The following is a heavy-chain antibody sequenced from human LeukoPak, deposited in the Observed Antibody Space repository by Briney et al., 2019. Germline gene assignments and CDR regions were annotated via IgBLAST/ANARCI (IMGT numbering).Heavy chain of an antibody. D-gene: IGHD2-21*02. V-gene: IGHV3-7*01. CDR2: IKQDESKT. CDR1: GFTFSNYW. Sequence: PGGSLRLSCAASGFTFSNYWMSWVRQAPGKGPEGVANIKQDESKTYYVDSVKGRFTISRDNAKNSLFLQMNSLRAEDTAVYYYARDASLYCAGDTCYWAFDHWGQGTLVTISS. J-gene: IGHJ4*02. CDR3: ARDASLYCAGDTCYWAFDH.